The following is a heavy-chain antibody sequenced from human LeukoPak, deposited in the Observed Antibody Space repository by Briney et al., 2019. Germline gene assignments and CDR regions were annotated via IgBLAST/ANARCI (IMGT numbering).Heavy chain of an antibody. CDR3: TRGRVAVAGRPFDY. Sequence: GGSLRLSCTASGFTFGDYAMSWVRQAPGKGLEWVGFIRSKAYGGTTEYAASVKGRFTISRDDSKSIAYLQMNSLKTEDTAVHYCTRGRVAVAGRPFDYWGQGTLVTVSS. CDR1: GFTFGDYA. CDR2: IRSKAYGGTT. J-gene: IGHJ4*02. D-gene: IGHD6-19*01. V-gene: IGHV3-49*04.